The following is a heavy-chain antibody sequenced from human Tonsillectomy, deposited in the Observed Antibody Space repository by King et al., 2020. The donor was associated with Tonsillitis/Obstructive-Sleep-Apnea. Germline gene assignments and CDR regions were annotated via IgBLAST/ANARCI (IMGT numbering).Heavy chain of an antibody. J-gene: IGHJ6*03. V-gene: IGHV2-70*15. CDR1: GFSLSTSGMC. CDR2: IDWDDDK. Sequence: FTLKESGPALVKPTQTLTLTCTFSGFSLSTSGMCVSWIRQPQGKALEWLARIDWDDDKYYNTSLKTRLTISKDTSKNQVVLTIAIMDPVDTATYFCARPDCSSTSCHMDVWGKGTTVTVSS. CDR3: ARPDCSSTSCHMDV. D-gene: IGHD2-2*01.